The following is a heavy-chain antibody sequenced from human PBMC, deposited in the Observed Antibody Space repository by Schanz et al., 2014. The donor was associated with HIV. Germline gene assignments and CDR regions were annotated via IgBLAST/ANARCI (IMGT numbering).Heavy chain of an antibody. CDR2: IWFDGSNK. J-gene: IGHJ4*02. Sequence: VQLVESGGDLVQPGRSLRLSCVASGFRFRGFGMHWVRQAPGKGLEWVAVIWFDGSNKKYVDSVKGRFTISRDNSENTLYLQMNSLRGEDTGVYYCAREGVEPHLDYWGQGTLVTVSS. V-gene: IGHV3-33*01. CDR1: GFRFRGFG. CDR3: AREGVEPHLDY.